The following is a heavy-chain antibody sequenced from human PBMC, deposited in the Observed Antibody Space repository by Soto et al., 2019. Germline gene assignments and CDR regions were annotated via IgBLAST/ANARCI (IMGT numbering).Heavy chain of an antibody. D-gene: IGHD1-26*01. CDR1: GHTLSELF. Sequence: QVQLVQSGTEVKKPGASVKVSCKVSGHTLSELFVHWVRQAPGKGLEWLGGFDPEEGNTVYAHNFQGRVTMTDDSSIDTAYLELSSLRSADTAVYYCAAGFPQWELLQYWGQGTLLTVSS. CDR2: FDPEEGNT. V-gene: IGHV1-24*01. J-gene: IGHJ4*02. CDR3: AAGFPQWELLQY.